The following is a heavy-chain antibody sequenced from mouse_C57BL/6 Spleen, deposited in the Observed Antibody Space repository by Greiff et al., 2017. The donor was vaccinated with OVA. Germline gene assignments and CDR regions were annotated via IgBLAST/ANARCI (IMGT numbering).Heavy chain of an antibody. CDR1: GYTFTSYW. CDR2: IHPNSGST. Sequence: QVQLQQPGAELVKPGASVKLSCKASGYTFTSYWMHWVKQRPGQGLEWIGMIHPNSGSTNYNEKFKSKATLTVDKSSSTAYMQLSSLTSEDSAVYYCASEGSNYEVYAMDYWGQGTSVTVSS. CDR3: ASEGSNYEVYAMDY. V-gene: IGHV1-64*01. D-gene: IGHD2-5*01. J-gene: IGHJ4*01.